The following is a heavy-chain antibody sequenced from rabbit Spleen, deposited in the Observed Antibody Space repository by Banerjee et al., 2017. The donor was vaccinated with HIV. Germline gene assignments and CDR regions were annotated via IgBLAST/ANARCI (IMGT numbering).Heavy chain of an antibody. J-gene: IGHJ4*01. Sequence: EESGGGLVKPGASLTLTCKASGFSLSSRYWICWVRQAPGKGPEWIACIYNGDGSTYYASWVNGRFTISRSTSLNTVTLQMTSLTAADTATYFCARSRYYDFDRLNLWGPGPWSPS. CDR2: IYNGDGST. D-gene: IGHD1-1*01. V-gene: IGHV1S47*01. CDR1: GFSLSSRYW. CDR3: ARSRYYDFDRLNL.